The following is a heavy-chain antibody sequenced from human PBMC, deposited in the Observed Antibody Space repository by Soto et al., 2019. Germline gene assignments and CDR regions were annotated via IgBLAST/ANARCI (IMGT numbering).Heavy chain of an antibody. V-gene: IGHV5-10-1*01. Sequence: GESLKISCKGSGYSFTSYWISWVRQMPGKGLEWMGRIDPSDSYTNYSPSFQGHVTISADKSISTAYLQWSSLKASDTAMYYCAGTIAVAGTMDVWGQGTTVTVSS. CDR3: AGTIAVAGTMDV. J-gene: IGHJ6*02. CDR2: IDPSDSYT. D-gene: IGHD6-19*01. CDR1: GYSFTSYW.